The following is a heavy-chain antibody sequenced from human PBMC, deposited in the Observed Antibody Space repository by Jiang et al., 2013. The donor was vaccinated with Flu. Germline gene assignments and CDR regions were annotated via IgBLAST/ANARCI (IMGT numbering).Heavy chain of an antibody. D-gene: IGHD3-22*01. CDR2: FGTA. CDR3: ASHRDYYDSSGYYTNNWFDP. Sequence: FGTANYAQKFQGRVTITAGESTSTAYMELSSLRSEDTAVYYCASHRDYYDSSGYYTNNWFDPWGQGTLVTVSS. J-gene: IGHJ5*02. V-gene: IGHV1-69*01.